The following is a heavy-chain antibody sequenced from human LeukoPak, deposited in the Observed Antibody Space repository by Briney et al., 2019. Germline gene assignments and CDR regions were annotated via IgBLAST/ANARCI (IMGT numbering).Heavy chain of an antibody. CDR1: GGSISSYY. V-gene: IGHV4-4*07. D-gene: IGHD2-15*01. CDR3: ASRDMGWAFDI. J-gene: IGHJ3*02. CDR2: IYTSGST. Sequence: ASETLSLTCTVSGGSISSYYWSWIRQPARKGLEWIGRIYTSGSTNYNPSLKSRVTMSVDTSKNQFSLKLSSVTAADTAVYYCASRDMGWAFDIWGPGTMVTVSS.